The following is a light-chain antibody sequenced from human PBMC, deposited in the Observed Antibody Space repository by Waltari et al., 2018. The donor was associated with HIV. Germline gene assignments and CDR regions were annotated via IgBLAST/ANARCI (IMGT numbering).Light chain of an antibody. Sequence: QSALTQPPSASGSPGQSVTISCTGTSSDVGGYNYVSWYQQHPGKAPKLMIYEVSKRPSGVPDRFSGSTPGNPASLTVSGLQAEDEADYYCSSYAGSNNFVVFGGGTKLTVL. V-gene: IGLV2-8*01. CDR3: SSYAGSNNFVV. CDR2: EVS. J-gene: IGLJ2*01. CDR1: SSDVGGYNY.